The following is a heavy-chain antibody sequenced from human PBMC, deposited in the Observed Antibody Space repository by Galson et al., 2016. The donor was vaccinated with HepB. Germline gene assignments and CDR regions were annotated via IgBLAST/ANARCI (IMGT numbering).Heavy chain of an antibody. J-gene: IGHJ4*02. V-gene: IGHV3-23*01. CDR1: GFPFSSYT. Sequence: SLRLSCAASGFPFSSYTMTWVRQSPGKGLEWVSAISDSGTNTYYADSVKGRFTISRDNSRNTRYLQMKSLRAEDTAIYYCAKGRGTVSPDCWGQGTLVTVSS. CDR2: ISDSGTNT. CDR3: AKGRGTVSPDC. D-gene: IGHD1-14*01.